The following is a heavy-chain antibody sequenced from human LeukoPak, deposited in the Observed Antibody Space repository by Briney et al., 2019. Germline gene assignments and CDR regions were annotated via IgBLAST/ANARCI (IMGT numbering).Heavy chain of an antibody. CDR1: GFTFSSYW. D-gene: IGHD3-22*01. J-gene: IGHJ4*02. V-gene: IGHV3-7*01. CDR2: IKQDGSEK. CDR3: ARNPDPTYYYDSSGQFDY. Sequence: GGSLRLSCAASGFTFSSYWMSWVRQAPGEGLEWVANIKQDGSEKYYVDSVKGRFTISRDNAKNSLYLQMNSLRAEDTAVYYCARNPDPTYYYDSSGQFDYWGQGTLVTVSS.